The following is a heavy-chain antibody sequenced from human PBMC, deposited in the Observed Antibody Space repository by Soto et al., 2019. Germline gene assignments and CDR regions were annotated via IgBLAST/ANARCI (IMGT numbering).Heavy chain of an antibody. CDR1: GYTFTSYG. CDR3: ARDRFVGATEGDLN. D-gene: IGHD1-26*01. CDR2: ISAYNGNT. V-gene: IGHV1-18*01. Sequence: ASVKVSCKASGYTFTSYGISWVRQAPGQGLEWMGWISAYNGNTNYAQKLQGRVTMTTDTSTSTAYVELRSLRSDDTAVYYCARDRFVGATEGDLNWGQGTLVTVYS. J-gene: IGHJ4*02.